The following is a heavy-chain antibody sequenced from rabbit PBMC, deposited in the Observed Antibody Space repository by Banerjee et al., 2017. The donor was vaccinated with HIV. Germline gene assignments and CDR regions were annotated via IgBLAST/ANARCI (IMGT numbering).Heavy chain of an antibody. Sequence: QEHLEESGGDLVKPEGSLTLTCTASGFSFSSSYWIYWVRQAPGKGLQWIACIDAGSSGNTYYANWAKGRFTISKTSSTTVTLQMTSLTAADTATYFCARAPVAAYDVYGYAYGMDLWGPGTLVTVS. D-gene: IGHD6-1*01. CDR2: IDAGSSGNT. J-gene: IGHJ6*01. V-gene: IGHV1S45*01. CDR1: GFSFSSSYW. CDR3: ARAPVAAYDVYGYAYGMDL.